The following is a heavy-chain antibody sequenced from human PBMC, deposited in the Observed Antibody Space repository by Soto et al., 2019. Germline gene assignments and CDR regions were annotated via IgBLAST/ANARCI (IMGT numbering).Heavy chain of an antibody. CDR1: GFTFTSSA. V-gene: IGHV1-58*01. Sequence: SVKVSCKASGFTFTSSAVQWVRQARGQRLEWIGWIVVGSGNTNYAQKFQERVTITRDMSTSTAYMELSSLRSEDTAVYYCAAGCSGGSCPTRYYYYGMDVWGQGTTVTVS. CDR3: AAGCSGGSCPTRYYYYGMDV. CDR2: IVVGSGNT. J-gene: IGHJ6*02. D-gene: IGHD2-15*01.